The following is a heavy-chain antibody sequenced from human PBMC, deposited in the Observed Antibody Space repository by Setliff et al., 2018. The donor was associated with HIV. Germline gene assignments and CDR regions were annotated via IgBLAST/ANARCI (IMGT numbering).Heavy chain of an antibody. CDR2: IHHGGGT. V-gene: IGHV4-34*01. CDR1: GGSFGNQF. D-gene: IGHD3-16*01. CDR3: ARRLGATVFYYFDY. J-gene: IGHJ4*02. Sequence: SETLSLTCAVYGGSFGNQFWNWIRQSPGKGLEWIGEIHHGGGTKYNPSLKSRVTISVDTSKNQFSLKLSSVTAADTAVYYCARRLGATVFYYFDYWGQGTLVTVSS.